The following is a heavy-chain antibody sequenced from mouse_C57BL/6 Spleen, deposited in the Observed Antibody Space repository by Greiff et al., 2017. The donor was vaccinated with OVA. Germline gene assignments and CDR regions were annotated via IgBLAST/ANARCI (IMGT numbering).Heavy chain of an antibody. D-gene: IGHD1-1*01. Sequence: EVQLLESGAELVRPGASVKLSCTASGFNIKDDYMHWVKQRPEQGLEWIGWIDPENGDTEYASKFQGKATITADTSSNTAYLQLSSLTSEDAAVYYCTTGTTETYFDVWGTGTTVTVSS. J-gene: IGHJ1*03. CDR1: GFNIKDDY. CDR2: IDPENGDT. V-gene: IGHV14-4*01. CDR3: TTGTTETYFDV.